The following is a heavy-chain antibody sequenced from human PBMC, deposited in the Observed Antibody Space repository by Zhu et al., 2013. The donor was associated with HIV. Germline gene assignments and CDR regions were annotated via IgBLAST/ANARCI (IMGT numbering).Heavy chain of an antibody. CDR3: ARGFIGEDMVETYYYYYYGMDV. J-gene: IGHJ6*02. CDR2: IIPIFGTA. Sequence: QVQLVQSGAEVKKPGSSVKVSCKASGGTFSSYAISWVRQAPGQGLEWMGGIIPIFGTANYAQKFQGRVTITADKSTSTAYMELSSLRSEDTAVYYCARGFIGEDMVETYYYYYYGMDVWGQGTTVTVSS. CDR1: GGTFSSYA. V-gene: IGHV1-69*06. D-gene: IGHD3-10*01.